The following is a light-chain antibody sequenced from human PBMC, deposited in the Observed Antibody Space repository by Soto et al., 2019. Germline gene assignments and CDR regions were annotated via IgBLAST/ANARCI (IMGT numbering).Light chain of an antibody. Sequence: IQMTQSPSSVSASVGDRVTITCRASQDISSLLAWYQHKPGKAPKLLIYAATTLQSGVPSRFSGSESGTEFTLTISSLQPDDFATYYCQQADTFPFTFDPGTKVDMK. CDR3: QQADTFPFT. CDR1: QDISSL. V-gene: IGKV1-12*01. J-gene: IGKJ3*01. CDR2: AAT.